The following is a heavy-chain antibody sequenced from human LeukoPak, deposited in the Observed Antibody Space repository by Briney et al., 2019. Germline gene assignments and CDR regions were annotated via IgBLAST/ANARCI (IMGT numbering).Heavy chain of an antibody. Sequence: SETLSLTCAVSGGSINTYNWWIWVRQPPGKGLEWIGEIYHSGSTNYNPSLKSRVSISIDKSKNQFSLKLNSVTAADTAVYYCARDRSDFWSPNSTPLAYWGQGILVTVSS. CDR3: ARDRSDFWSPNSTPLAY. D-gene: IGHD3-3*01. CDR1: GGSINTYNW. V-gene: IGHV4-4*02. J-gene: IGHJ4*02. CDR2: IYHSGST.